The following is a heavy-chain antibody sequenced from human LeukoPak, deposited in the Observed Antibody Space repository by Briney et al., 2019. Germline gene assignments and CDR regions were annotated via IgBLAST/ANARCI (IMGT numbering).Heavy chain of an antibody. Sequence: GGSLRLSCAASRFTFSNYGVNWVRQAPGKGLEWVSYINSRSSTIYYADSVRGRFTISRDDAKNSLYLQMNSLKAEDTAIYYCAREVGTPQAFDIWGQGTMVTVSS. CDR2: INSRSSTI. D-gene: IGHD1-26*01. CDR3: AREVGTPQAFDI. V-gene: IGHV3-48*01. J-gene: IGHJ3*02. CDR1: RFTFSNYG.